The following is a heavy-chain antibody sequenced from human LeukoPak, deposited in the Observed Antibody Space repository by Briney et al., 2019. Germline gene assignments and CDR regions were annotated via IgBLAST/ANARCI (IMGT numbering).Heavy chain of an antibody. V-gene: IGHV1-46*01. D-gene: IGHD1-14*01. Sequence: ASVKVSCKASGYTFTGYYIHWVRQAPGQGLEWMGIINPNGGSTNCAQKFQGRVTMTRDTSTSTVYMELRSLRSEDTAVYYCAWLPWETSRPPEPDYWGQGTLVTVSS. J-gene: IGHJ4*02. CDR1: GYTFTGYY. CDR3: AWLPWETSRPPEPDY. CDR2: INPNGGST.